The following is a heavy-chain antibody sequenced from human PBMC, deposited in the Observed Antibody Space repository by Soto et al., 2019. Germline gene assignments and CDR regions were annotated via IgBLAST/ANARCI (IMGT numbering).Heavy chain of an antibody. Sequence: ETLSLTCAVYGGSFSGYYWSWIRQPPGKGLEWIGEINHSGSTNYNPSLKSRVTISVDTSKNQFSLKLSSVTAADTAVYYCARGLLWFGELSGLPDAFDIWGQGTMVTVSS. CDR3: ARGLLWFGELSGLPDAFDI. V-gene: IGHV4-34*01. CDR1: GGSFSGYY. D-gene: IGHD3-10*01. CDR2: INHSGST. J-gene: IGHJ3*02.